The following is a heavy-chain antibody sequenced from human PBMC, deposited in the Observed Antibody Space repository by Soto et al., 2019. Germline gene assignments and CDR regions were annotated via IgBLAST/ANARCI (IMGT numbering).Heavy chain of an antibody. CDR1: GDSVSSNTTA. J-gene: IGHJ4*02. CDR3: AGNYYGSGSYYSSFDY. Sequence: HVQLQQSGPGLVKPSQTLSLSCAISGDSVSSNTTAWKWIRQSPSRGLEWLGRTYYDSKWYTDYAESVKSRMTINADTSKNHFSLNLKSVTPEDTALYYCAGNYYGSGSYYSSFDYWGQGTLVTVSS. D-gene: IGHD3-10*01. V-gene: IGHV6-1*01. CDR2: TYYDSKWYT.